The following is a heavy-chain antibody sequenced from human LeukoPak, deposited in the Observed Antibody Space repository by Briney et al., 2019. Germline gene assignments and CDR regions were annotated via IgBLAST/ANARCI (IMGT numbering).Heavy chain of an antibody. CDR3: AKDETHSSGWAPFDS. V-gene: IGHV3-23*01. CDR1: GFPFSNHA. J-gene: IGHJ4*02. Sequence: GGSLRLSCAASGFPFSNHAMSWVRQAPGMGLEWVSAMIGSGSSTYYADSVKGRFTISRDNARNTLFLQMNSLRVEDTAVYYCAKDETHSSGWAPFDSWGQGTLVIVSS. D-gene: IGHD6-19*01. CDR2: MIGSGSST.